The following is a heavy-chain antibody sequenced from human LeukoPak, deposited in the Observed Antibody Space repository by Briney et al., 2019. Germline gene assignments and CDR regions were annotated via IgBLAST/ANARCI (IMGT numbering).Heavy chain of an antibody. CDR3: ARAEARYCSSTSCYPYYYYGMDV. D-gene: IGHD2-2*01. Sequence: KTSETLSLTCTVSGGSISSGGYYWSWIRQHPGKGLEWIGYIYYSGSTYYNPSLKSRVTISVDTSKNQFSLKLSSVTAADTAVYYCARAEARYCSSTSCYPYYYYGMDVWGQGTTVTVSS. CDR2: IYYSGST. CDR1: GGSISSGGYY. J-gene: IGHJ6*02. V-gene: IGHV4-31*03.